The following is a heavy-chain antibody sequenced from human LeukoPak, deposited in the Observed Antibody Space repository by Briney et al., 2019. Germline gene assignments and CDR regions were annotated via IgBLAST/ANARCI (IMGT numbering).Heavy chain of an antibody. CDR3: RRYNKDRFDH. CDR1: GFTFGGYG. Sequence: GGSLRLSCAGSGFTFGGYGMHWVRQTPGKGLEWVAVICYDGSRAFYADSVKGRFTISRDNSKNTMSVQMDDLRADDTAAYYCRRYNKDRFDHWGQGTLVTVSS. CDR2: ICYDGSRA. V-gene: IGHV3-33*08. J-gene: IGHJ4*02. D-gene: IGHD1-14*01.